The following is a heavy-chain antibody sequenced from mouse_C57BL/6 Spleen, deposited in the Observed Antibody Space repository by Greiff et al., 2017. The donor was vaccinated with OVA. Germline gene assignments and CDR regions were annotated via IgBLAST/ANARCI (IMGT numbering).Heavy chain of an antibody. V-gene: IGHV1-52*01. D-gene: IGHD2-12*01. J-gene: IGHJ4*01. CDR3: ARAYDGIDYAMDY. Sequence: VQLQQPGAELVRPGSSVKLSCKASGYTFTSYWMHWVKQRPIQGLEWIGNIDPSDSETHYNQKFKDKATLTVDKSSSTAYMQLSSLTSEDSAVYYCARAYDGIDYAMDYWGQGTSVTVSS. CDR1: GYTFTSYW. CDR2: IDPSDSET.